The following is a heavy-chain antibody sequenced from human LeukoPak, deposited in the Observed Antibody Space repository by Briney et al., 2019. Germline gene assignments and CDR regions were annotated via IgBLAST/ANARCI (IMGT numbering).Heavy chain of an antibody. CDR1: GFTFSDAW. CDR2: IKSRSDAGTT. CDR3: TTDLGITMIRGVFVF. Sequence: GGSLRLSCAASGFTFSDAWMTWVRQAPGKGLEWVGRIKSRSDAGTTDYAAPVKGRFTISRDDSKNTLYLQMNSLKTEDTAVYYCTTDLGITMIRGVFVFWGQGTLVTVSS. V-gene: IGHV3-15*01. D-gene: IGHD3-10*01. J-gene: IGHJ4*02.